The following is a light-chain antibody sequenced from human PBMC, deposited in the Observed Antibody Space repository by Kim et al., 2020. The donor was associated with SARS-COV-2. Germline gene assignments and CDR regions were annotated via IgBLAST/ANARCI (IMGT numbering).Light chain of an antibody. CDR2: QDA. V-gene: IGLV3-1*01. CDR3: QAWDSGTAGV. J-gene: IGLJ3*02. CDR1: KLDDRY. Sequence: SYELTQPPSVSVSPGQTASITCSGDKLDDRYVGWYQQKPGQSPFLIIYQDAKRPSGIPERFPGASSGNTATLTISGTQSIDEADYYCQAWDSGTAGVFGGGTQLTVL.